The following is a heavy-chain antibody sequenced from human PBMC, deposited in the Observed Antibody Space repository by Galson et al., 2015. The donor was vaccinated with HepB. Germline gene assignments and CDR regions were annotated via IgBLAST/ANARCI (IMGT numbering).Heavy chain of an antibody. CDR2: IYSGGST. CDR1: GFTVSSNY. CDR3: ASLESSYSYGYWYFDL. V-gene: IGHV3-66*02. Sequence: SLRLSCAASGFTVSSNYMSWVRQAPGKGLEWVSVIYSGGSTYYADSVKGRFTISRDNSKNTLYLQMNSLRAEDTAVYYCASLESSYSYGYWYFDLWGRGTLVTVSS. J-gene: IGHJ2*01. D-gene: IGHD5-18*01.